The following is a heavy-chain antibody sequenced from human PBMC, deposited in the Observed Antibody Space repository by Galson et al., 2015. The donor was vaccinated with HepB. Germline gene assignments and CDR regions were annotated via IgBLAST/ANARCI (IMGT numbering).Heavy chain of an antibody. CDR3: AREVRPGSYDY. Sequence: SLRLSCAASGFTFSSYAMHWVRQAPGKGLEWVAVISYDGSNKYYADSVKGRFTISRDNSKNTLYLQMNSLRAEDTAVYYCAREVRPGSYDYWGQGTLVTVSS. J-gene: IGHJ4*02. V-gene: IGHV3-30-3*01. CDR1: GFTFSSYA. D-gene: IGHD1-26*01. CDR2: ISYDGSNK.